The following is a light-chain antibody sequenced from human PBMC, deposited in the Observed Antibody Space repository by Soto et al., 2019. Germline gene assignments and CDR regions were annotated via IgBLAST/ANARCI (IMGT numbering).Light chain of an antibody. CDR2: GAS. Sequence: DFQMTQSPSTLSASVGDRVTITCRASQSIGDWLAWYQQKPGKAPKVLIYGASSLESGVPSRFRGSGSGTEFTLTITSLQADDSATYYCQQYHSYSLTFGGGTKVDIK. CDR3: QQYHSYSLT. J-gene: IGKJ4*01. V-gene: IGKV1-5*01. CDR1: QSIGDW.